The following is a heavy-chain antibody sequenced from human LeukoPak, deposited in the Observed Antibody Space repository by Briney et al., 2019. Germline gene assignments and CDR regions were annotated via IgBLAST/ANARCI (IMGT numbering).Heavy chain of an antibody. CDR1: GGSVSSGSYY. D-gene: IGHD1-7*01. J-gene: IGHJ3*01. V-gene: IGHV4-61*01. CDR3: ARVPGGGTAAN. CDR2: IYYSGST. Sequence: SETLPLTCTVSGGSVSSGSYYWSWIRQPPGKGLEWIGYIYYSGSTNYNPSLKSRVTISVDMSKNQFSLRLSSVTTADTAVYYCARVPGGGTAANWGQGTMVTVSS.